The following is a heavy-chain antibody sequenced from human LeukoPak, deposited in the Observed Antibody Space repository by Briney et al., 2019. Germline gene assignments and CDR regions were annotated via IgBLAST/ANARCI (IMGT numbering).Heavy chain of an antibody. Sequence: PGGSLRLSCAASGFTFSSYGMHWVRQAPGKGLEWVAVISYDGSNKYYADSGKGRFTISRDNSKNTLYLQMNSLRAEDTAVYYCAKDLLYSDVWGSYRPNPLDYWGQGTLVTVSS. D-gene: IGHD3-16*02. CDR3: AKDLLYSDVWGSYRPNPLDY. CDR2: ISYDGSNK. J-gene: IGHJ4*02. CDR1: GFTFSSYG. V-gene: IGHV3-30*18.